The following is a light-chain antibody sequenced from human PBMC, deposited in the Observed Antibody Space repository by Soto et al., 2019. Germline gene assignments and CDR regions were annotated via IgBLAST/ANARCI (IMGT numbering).Light chain of an antibody. CDR1: QSVSSN. V-gene: IGKV3-15*01. Sequence: EIVITQSPATPSVSPGERATLSCRASQSVSSNLAWYQQKPGQAPRLLMYGASTRATGIPARFSGSGSGTEFTLTISSLQSEGFAFYYCQQYNNWPTTFGQGTKVDIK. J-gene: IGKJ1*01. CDR2: GAS. CDR3: QQYNNWPTT.